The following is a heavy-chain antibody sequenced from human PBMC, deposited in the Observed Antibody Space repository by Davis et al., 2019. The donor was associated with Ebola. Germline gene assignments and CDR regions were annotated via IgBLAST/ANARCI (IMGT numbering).Heavy chain of an antibody. Sequence: GESLKISCAASGFSVITSYMNWVRQAPGKGLEWVSAISGSGGSTYYADSVKGRFTISRDNSKNTLYLQMNSLRAEDTAVYYCARSGLSFGVVKYHYGMDVWGKGTTVTVSS. CDR1: GFSVITSY. J-gene: IGHJ6*04. CDR2: ISGSGGST. D-gene: IGHD3-3*01. V-gene: IGHV3-23*01. CDR3: ARSGLSFGVVKYHYGMDV.